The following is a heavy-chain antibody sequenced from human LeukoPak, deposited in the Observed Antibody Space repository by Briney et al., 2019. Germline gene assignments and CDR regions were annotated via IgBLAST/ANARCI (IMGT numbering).Heavy chain of an antibody. V-gene: IGHV3-53*01. D-gene: IGHD1-26*01. CDR3: ARAGRQSRYWYFDR. J-gene: IGHJ2*01. CDR1: GFTVGTHT. Sequence: GGSLRLSCTTSGFTVGTHTMHWFREAPGKGLQWIGFIRSRGTTQYAASVKGRFTISRDSSKNTLYLQMTSLRVEDTAVYYCARAGRQSRYWYFDRWGRATLVTVSS. CDR2: IRSRGTT.